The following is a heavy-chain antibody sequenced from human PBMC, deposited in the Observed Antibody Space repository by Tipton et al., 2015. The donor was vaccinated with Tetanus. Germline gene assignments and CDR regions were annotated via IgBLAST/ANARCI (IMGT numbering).Heavy chain of an antibody. J-gene: IGHJ4*02. D-gene: IGHD2-21*02. CDR2: IKQDSTEK. CDR1: GLTFSTYW. CDR3: VRSGVSVGVTPWF. V-gene: IGHV3-7*01. Sequence: GSLRLSCAASGLTFSTYWMTWVRQAPGKGLEWVANIKQDSTEKYYVDSVKGRFTVSRDNAKSSLYLQMNSLRVEDTAVYYCVRSGVSVGVTPWFWGQGTLVTVSS.